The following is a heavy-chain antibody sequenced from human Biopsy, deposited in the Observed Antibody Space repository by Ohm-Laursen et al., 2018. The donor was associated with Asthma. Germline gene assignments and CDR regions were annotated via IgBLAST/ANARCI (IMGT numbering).Heavy chain of an antibody. CDR2: VNTGNGDT. CDR3: ARTYYDFLTGQVKDVFGV. CDR1: GYNFISFA. V-gene: IGHV1-3*04. Sequence: ASVKVSCKASGYNFISFAIHWVRQAPGQRLEWMGWVNTGNGDTKYSQKFQGRVTITRDTSASTAYMELRSLRSEDAATYYCARTYYDFLTGQVKDVFGVWGQGTIVTVSS. J-gene: IGHJ3*01. D-gene: IGHD3-9*01.